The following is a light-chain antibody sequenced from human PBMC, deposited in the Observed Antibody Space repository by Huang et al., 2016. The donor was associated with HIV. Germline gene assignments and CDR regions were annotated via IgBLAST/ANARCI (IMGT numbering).Light chain of an antibody. J-gene: IGKJ4*02. CDR1: QGIGNY. V-gene: IGKV1-17*03. Sequence: DIQMTQSPSAMSASVGDIVTITCRASQGIGNYLAWFQQKPGQVPKRLIYAASTLQNGVPSRFSGHGSGTEFTLTINNLQSEDFATYYCLRHDAYPFTFGGGTKVEI. CDR2: AAS. CDR3: LRHDAYPFT.